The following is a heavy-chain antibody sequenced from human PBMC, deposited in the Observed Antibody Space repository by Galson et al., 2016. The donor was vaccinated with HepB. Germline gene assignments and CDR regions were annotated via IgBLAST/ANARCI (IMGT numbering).Heavy chain of an antibody. D-gene: IGHD6-6*01. CDR3: ARDLRRSSSSSDY. V-gene: IGHV3-21*06. CDR1: GFTFSSYA. J-gene: IGHJ4*02. CDR2: ISGGATAT. Sequence: SLRLSCAASGFTFSSYAMTWVRQAPGRGLEWVSGISGGATATYYADSVKGRFTISRDNAKNSLYLQMNSLRAEDTAVYYCARDLRRSSSSSDYWGQGTLVTVSS.